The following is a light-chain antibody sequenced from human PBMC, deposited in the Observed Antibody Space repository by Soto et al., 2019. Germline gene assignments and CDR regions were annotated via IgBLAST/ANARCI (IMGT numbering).Light chain of an antibody. V-gene: IGKV3-11*01. CDR1: QSVRNY. Sequence: EIVLTQSPATVSLSPGERATLSCRASQSVRNYLAWSQQKPGQAPRLLIYDASNRATGIPARFSGSGSWTDFTLTISSLEPEDFAVYYCHQRGTWPWTFGQGTKVEIK. CDR2: DAS. CDR3: HQRGTWPWT. J-gene: IGKJ1*01.